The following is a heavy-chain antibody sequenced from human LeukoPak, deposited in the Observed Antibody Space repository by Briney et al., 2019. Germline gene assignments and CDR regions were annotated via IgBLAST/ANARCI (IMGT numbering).Heavy chain of an antibody. J-gene: IGHJ6*02. Sequence: GGSLRLSCAASGFTVSTNYMSWVRQAPGKGLEWVTLIYGGGSTNYADSVKGRFTISRDNSKNSLYLQMNSLRAEDTAVYYCARDRCSSTSCSHYYYGMDVWGQGTTVTVSS. CDR1: GFTVSTNY. V-gene: IGHV3-53*01. CDR2: IYGGGST. D-gene: IGHD2-2*01. CDR3: ARDRCSSTSCSHYYYGMDV.